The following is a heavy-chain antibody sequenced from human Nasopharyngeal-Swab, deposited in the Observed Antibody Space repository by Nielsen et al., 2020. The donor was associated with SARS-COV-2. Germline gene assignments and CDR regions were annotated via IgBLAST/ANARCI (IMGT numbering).Heavy chain of an antibody. J-gene: IGHJ4*02. D-gene: IGHD1-26*01. CDR3: ARGLGSGSYYNY. Sequence: SETLSLTCVVNGGSFSGYYWSWIRHPPGKGLEWVGEINRGGSTHYNPSLKSRVTISVDTSKNQFSLKLSSVTAADTAVYYCARGLGSGSYYNYWGQGTLVTVSS. V-gene: IGHV4-34*01. CDR1: GGSFSGYY. CDR2: INRGGST.